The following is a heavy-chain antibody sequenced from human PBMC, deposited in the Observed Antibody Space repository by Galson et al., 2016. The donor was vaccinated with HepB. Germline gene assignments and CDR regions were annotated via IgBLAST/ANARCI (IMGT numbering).Heavy chain of an antibody. CDR1: GFTFSSYA. CDR2: ISGGGDSA. V-gene: IGHV3-23*01. Sequence: SLRLSCAASGFTFSSYALSWVRQAPGKGLEWVSAISGGGDSAHYADSEKGRFTISRDNSKNTVFLQMNSLRAEDTAVYYCAQMGLSLDHWGQGTLVTVSS. CDR3: AQMGLSLDH. J-gene: IGHJ4*02. D-gene: IGHD1-26*01.